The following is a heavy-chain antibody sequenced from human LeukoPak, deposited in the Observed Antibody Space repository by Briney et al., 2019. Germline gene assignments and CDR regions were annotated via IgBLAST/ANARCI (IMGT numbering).Heavy chain of an antibody. V-gene: IGHV3-21*01. D-gene: IGHD5/OR15-5a*01. Sequence: GRSLGLSCAASGFTFSSYSMNWVRQAPGKGLEWVSSISSSSSYIYYADSVKGRFTISRDNAKSSLYLQMNSLRAEDTAVYYCARVMSVAYYYYGMDVWGQGTTVTVSS. CDR2: ISSSSSYI. CDR1: GFTFSSYS. J-gene: IGHJ6*02. CDR3: ARVMSVAYYYYGMDV.